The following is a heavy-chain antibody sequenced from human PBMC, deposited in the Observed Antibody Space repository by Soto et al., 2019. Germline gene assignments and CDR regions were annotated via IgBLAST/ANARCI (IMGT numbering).Heavy chain of an antibody. D-gene: IGHD2-2*01. Sequence: ASVKVSCKASGYTFSRYGISWVRQAPGQGLEWMGWVSGYNGDTKYAQKVQGRVTMTIDTSTCTAYMELRSLTSDDTAVYYCAREGYCISTSCRHYDYYGMDVWGQGTTVTVSS. CDR1: GYTFSRYG. CDR2: VSGYNGDT. V-gene: IGHV1-18*01. J-gene: IGHJ6*02. CDR3: AREGYCISTSCRHYDYYGMDV.